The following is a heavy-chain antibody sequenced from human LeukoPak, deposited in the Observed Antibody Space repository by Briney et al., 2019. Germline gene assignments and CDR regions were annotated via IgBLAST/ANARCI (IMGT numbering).Heavy chain of an antibody. CDR3: ARALDGYNEDY. D-gene: IGHD5-24*01. Sequence: GGSLRLSCAASGFTFSTYRMTWVRQAPGKGLEWVSCLSPGSTSIHYADSVRGRFTISRDNAQNSLYLQMNSLRAEDTAVYYCARALDGYNEDYWGQGTLVTVSS. CDR2: LSPGSTSI. J-gene: IGHJ4*02. CDR1: GFTFSTYR. V-gene: IGHV3-21*01.